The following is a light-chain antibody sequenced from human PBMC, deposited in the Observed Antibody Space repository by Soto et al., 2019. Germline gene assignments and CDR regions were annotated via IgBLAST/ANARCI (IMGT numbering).Light chain of an antibody. CDR3: CSYAGSSTFV. CDR2: EGS. CDR1: SSDVGSYNL. J-gene: IGLJ1*01. Sequence: QSVLTQPASVSGSPGQSITISCTGTSSDVGSYNLVSWYQQHPGKAPKLMIYEGSKRPSGVSNRFSGSKSGNTASLKISGLQAEDEADYYCCSYAGSSTFVFGTGNKVTVL. V-gene: IGLV2-23*03.